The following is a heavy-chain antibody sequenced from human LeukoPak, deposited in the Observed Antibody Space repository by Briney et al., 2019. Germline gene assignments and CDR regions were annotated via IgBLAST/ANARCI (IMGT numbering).Heavy chain of an antibody. CDR3: ARDLTKYCDY. V-gene: IGHV3-74*01. Sequence: GGSLRLSCTASGFTFRDDWMHWVRQAPGKGLVWVSRMNSDGRSTYYADSVKGRFTISRDNSQNTLSLQMNSLRAEDTAMYYCARDLTKYCDYWAQGTLVTVSS. CDR1: GFTFRDDW. J-gene: IGHJ4*02. CDR2: MNSDGRST.